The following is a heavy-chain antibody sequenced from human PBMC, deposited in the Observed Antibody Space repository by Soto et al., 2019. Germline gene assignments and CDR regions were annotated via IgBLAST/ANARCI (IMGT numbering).Heavy chain of an antibody. Sequence: QITLKESGPTLVKPTQTLTLTCTVSGLSLSTSGVGVGWIRQPPGKALEWLALIYWDDDKRYSPFLKSRPTITTDPSRNQVVLTMTNMDPADTGTYYCAHRTVYDGSFDYWGQGTLVTVSS. CDR2: IYWDDDK. CDR3: AHRTVYDGSFDY. D-gene: IGHD5-12*01. CDR1: GLSLSTSGVG. J-gene: IGHJ4*02. V-gene: IGHV2-5*02.